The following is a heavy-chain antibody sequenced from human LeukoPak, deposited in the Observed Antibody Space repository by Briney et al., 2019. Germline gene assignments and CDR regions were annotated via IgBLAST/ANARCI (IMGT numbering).Heavy chain of an antibody. J-gene: IGHJ6*02. V-gene: IGHV1-8*01. CDR2: MNPNSGNT. Sequence: AASVKVSCKASGYTLTSYDVNWVRQATGQGLEWMGWMNPNSGNTGYAQKFQGRVTMTRNTSISTAYMELSSLRSEDTAVYYCARGDPLMYYYYYGMDVWGQGTTVTVSS. CDR3: ARGDPLMYYYYYGMDV. CDR1: GYTLTSYD. D-gene: IGHD2-8*01.